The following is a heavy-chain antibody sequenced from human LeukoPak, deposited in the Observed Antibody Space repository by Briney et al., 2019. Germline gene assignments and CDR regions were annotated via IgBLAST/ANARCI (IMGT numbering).Heavy chain of an antibody. D-gene: IGHD6-13*01. J-gene: IGHJ4*02. CDR2: LSSTGTT. Sequence: GGSLRLSYAASGISFSSYGMSWVRQAPGKGLEWVSTLSSTGTTFYAGSVEGRFTISRANSENTLYLQMDSLRAADTALYYCARVGYSSSWFFFNFWGQGTLVTVSS. CDR3: ARVGYSSSWFFFNF. CDR1: GISFSSYG. V-gene: IGHV3-23*01.